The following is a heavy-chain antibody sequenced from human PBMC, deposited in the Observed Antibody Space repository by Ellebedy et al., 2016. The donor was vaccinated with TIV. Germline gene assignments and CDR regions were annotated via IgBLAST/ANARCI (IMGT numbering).Heavy chain of an antibody. CDR3: ARWLQLWFHFDY. D-gene: IGHD3-10*01. Sequence: GGSLRLSCAASGFTFSSNAMHWVRQAPGKGLEWVAVISYDENNKYYADSVKGRFTISRNNANSSLYLQMNSLRAEDTAVYYCARWLQLWFHFDYWGQGSLVTVSS. CDR2: ISYDENNK. J-gene: IGHJ4*02. V-gene: IGHV3-30*04. CDR1: GFTFSSNA.